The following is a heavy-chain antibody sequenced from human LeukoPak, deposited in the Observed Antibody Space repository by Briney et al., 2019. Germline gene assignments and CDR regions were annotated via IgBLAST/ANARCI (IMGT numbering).Heavy chain of an antibody. D-gene: IGHD3-22*01. CDR3: ARGPYYDSSGYYYYYYMDV. Sequence: GGSLRLSCVASGFTFNGKWMSWVRQAPGKGQEWVSSISSSSSYIYYADSVKGRFTISRDNAKNSLYLQMNSLRAEDTAVYYCARGPYYDSSGYYYYYYMDVWGKGTTVTVSS. CDR2: ISSSSSYI. J-gene: IGHJ6*03. CDR1: GFTFNGKW. V-gene: IGHV3-21*01.